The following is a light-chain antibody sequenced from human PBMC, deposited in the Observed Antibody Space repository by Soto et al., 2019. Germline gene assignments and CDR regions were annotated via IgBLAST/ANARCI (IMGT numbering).Light chain of an antibody. CDR1: QTIRSD. Sequence: EIVMTQSPVTLSVSPGERATLSCRASQTIRSDLAWYQQKPGQAPRLLISDASTRATGIPARFNGSGSGTEFTLGISSLQSEDFAVYYCHQYNTWPLTFGGGTKVEIK. V-gene: IGKV3-15*01. CDR3: HQYNTWPLT. CDR2: DAS. J-gene: IGKJ4*01.